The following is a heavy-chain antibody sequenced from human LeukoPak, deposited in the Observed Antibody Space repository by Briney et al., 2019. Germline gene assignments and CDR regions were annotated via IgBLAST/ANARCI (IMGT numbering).Heavy chain of an antibody. CDR2: ISSSSSYI. CDR1: GFTFSSYS. V-gene: IGHV3-21*01. J-gene: IGHJ4*02. Sequence: GGSLRLSCAASGFTFSSYSMNWVRQAPGKGLEWVSSISSSSSYIYYADSVKGRFTISRDNAKNSLYLQMNSRRAEDTAVYYCAITMIRGVRGFDYWGQGTLVTVSS. D-gene: IGHD3-10*01. CDR3: AITMIRGVRGFDY.